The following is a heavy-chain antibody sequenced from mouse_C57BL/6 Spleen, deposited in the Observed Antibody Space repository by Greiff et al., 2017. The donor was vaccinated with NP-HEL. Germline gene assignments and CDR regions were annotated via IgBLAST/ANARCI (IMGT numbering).Heavy chain of an antibody. J-gene: IGHJ4*01. D-gene: IGHD2-1*01. V-gene: IGHV1-9*01. CDR1: GYTFTGYW. Sequence: QVQLKQSGAELMKPGASVKLSCKATGYTFTGYWIEWVKQRPGHGLEWIGEILPGSGSTNYNEKFKGKATFTADTSSNTAYLQLSSLTTEDSAIYYCARGIYYGNYEGAMDYWGQGTSVTVSS. CDR2: ILPGSGST. CDR3: ARGIYYGNYEGAMDY.